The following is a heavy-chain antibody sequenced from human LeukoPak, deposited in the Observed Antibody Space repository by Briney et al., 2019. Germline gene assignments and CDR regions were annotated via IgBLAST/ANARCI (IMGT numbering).Heavy chain of an antibody. CDR1: GGSISSSSYY. CDR3: ARQVRDSSPGLYFDY. D-gene: IGHD3-22*01. J-gene: IGHJ4*02. CDR2: IYYSGST. V-gene: IGHV4-39*01. Sequence: SETLSLTCTVSGGSISSSSYYWGWIRQPPGKGLEWIGSIYYSGSTYYNPSLKSRVTISVDTSKNQFSLKLSSVTAADTAVYYCARQVRDSSPGLYFDYWGQGTLVTVSS.